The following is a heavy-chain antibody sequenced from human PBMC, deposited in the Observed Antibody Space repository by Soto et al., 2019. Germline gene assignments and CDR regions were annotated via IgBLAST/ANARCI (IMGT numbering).Heavy chain of an antibody. CDR2: IIPLLGTA. Sequence: QVQLVQSGAEVKKPGSSVKVSCKASGGTFSSYAISWVRQAPGQGLEWMGGIIPLLGTANYTQKFQGRVTITADESTSTAYMELSSLRSEDTAVYYCAREYPMDQKINWFDPWGQGTLVTVSP. J-gene: IGHJ5*02. CDR3: AREYPMDQKINWFDP. CDR1: GGTFSSYA. V-gene: IGHV1-69*01.